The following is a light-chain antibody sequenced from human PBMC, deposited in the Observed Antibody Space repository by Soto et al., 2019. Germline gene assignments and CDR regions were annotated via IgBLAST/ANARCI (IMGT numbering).Light chain of an antibody. CDR1: SGHSSYA. CDR2: LNSDGSH. V-gene: IGLV4-69*01. Sequence: QLVLTQSPPASASLGASVKLTCTLSSGHSSYAIAWHQQQPEKGPRYLMKLNSDGSHSKGDGIPDRFSGSSSGAERYLTISSLQSEDEADYYCQTWGTGIGVFGTGTKLTVL. CDR3: QTWGTGIGV. J-gene: IGLJ1*01.